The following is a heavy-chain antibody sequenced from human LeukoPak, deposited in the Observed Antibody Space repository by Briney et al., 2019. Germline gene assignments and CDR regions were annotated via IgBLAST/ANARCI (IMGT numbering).Heavy chain of an antibody. Sequence: SETLSLTCAVYGGSFSGYYWSWIRQSPGKGLEWIGEINHSGSTNYNPSLKSRVTISVDTSKNQFSLKLSSVTAADTAVYYCARVPGSGAYYFDYWGQGTLVTVSS. CDR1: GGSFSGYY. V-gene: IGHV4-34*01. CDR2: INHSGST. CDR3: ARVPGSGAYYFDY. J-gene: IGHJ4*02. D-gene: IGHD3-10*01.